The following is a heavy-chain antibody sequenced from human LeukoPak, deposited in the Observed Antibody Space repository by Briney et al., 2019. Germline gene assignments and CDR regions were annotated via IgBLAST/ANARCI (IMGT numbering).Heavy chain of an antibody. CDR2: INHSGST. V-gene: IGHV4-34*01. Sequence: SETLSFNGAVDGGSFCGYYWSWIRQPPGKGLEWIGEINHSGSTNYHPSLKSRVTISVDTSKNQFYLKLSSVTAADTAVYYCARRREYDIVVVTAIRPWFDTWGEGTLVTVSS. CDR1: GGSFCGYY. J-gene: IGHJ5*02. D-gene: IGHD2-21*02. CDR3: ARRREYDIVVVTAIRPWFDT.